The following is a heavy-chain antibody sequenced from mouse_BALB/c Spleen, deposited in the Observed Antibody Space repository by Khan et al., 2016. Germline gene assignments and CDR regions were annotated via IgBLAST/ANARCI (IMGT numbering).Heavy chain of an antibody. CDR3: ARYSTTVVAPLDY. CDR2: INPSSSYT. V-gene: IGHV1-4*01. D-gene: IGHD1-1*01. Sequence: QVQLQQSGAELARPGASVKMSCKASGYSFTSYTMHWVKQRPGQGLEWLGFINPSSSYTNYNQNFKDKATLTADKSSSTAYMQLSSLTTEDSAVYFCARYSTTVVAPLDYWGQGTTHTVSS. J-gene: IGHJ2*01. CDR1: GYSFTSYT.